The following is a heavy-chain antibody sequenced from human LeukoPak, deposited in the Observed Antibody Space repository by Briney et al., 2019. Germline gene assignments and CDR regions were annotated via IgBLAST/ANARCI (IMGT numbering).Heavy chain of an antibody. V-gene: IGHV3-30*18. CDR3: AKDLESYGLDY. J-gene: IGHJ4*02. D-gene: IGHD3-10*01. CDR2: ISYDGSNK. Sequence: GGSLRLSCAASGFTFSSYGMHWVRQAPGKGLEWVAVISYDGSNKHYADSVKGRFTISRDNSKNTLYLQMNSLRAEDTAVYYCAKDLESYGLDYWGQGTLVTVSS. CDR1: GFTFSSYG.